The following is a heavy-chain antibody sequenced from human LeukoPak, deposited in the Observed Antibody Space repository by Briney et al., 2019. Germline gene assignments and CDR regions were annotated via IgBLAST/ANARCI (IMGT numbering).Heavy chain of an antibody. D-gene: IGHD4-17*01. CDR1: GYTFTGYG. J-gene: IGHJ4*02. V-gene: IGHV1-18*01. Sequence: ASVKVSCKASGYTFTGYGFSWVRQAPGQGHEWVWWISAYNGNTNYAQKVHGRVTMTTDTSTSTDYMELRSLRSDDTAVYYCARGLSSYGDSGLPFAYWGQGTLVTVSS. CDR3: ARGLSSYGDSGLPFAY. CDR2: ISAYNGNT.